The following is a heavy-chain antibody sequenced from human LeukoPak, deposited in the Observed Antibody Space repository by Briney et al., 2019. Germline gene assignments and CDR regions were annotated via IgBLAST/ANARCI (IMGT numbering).Heavy chain of an antibody. V-gene: IGHV3-30*18. D-gene: IGHD1-1*01. CDR1: GFTFISYG. CDR2: ISYEGSIK. CDR3: AKYLEPTAVLMDA. J-gene: IGHJ6*02. Sequence: GRSLRLSCSASGFTFISYGMHWVRQAPGKGLEWVALISYEGSIKYYADSVKGRFTISRDNSKSTLYLQMNSLRAEDTAVYHCAKYLEPTAVLMDAWGQGTTVTVSS.